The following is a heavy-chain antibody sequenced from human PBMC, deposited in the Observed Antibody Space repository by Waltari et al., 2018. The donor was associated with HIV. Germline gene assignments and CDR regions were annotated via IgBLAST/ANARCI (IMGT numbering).Heavy chain of an antibody. J-gene: IGHJ4*02. V-gene: IGHV4-59*01. Sequence: QVQLQESGPGLVKPSETLSLTCTVSGGSISSYYWSWIRQPPGKGLEWIGYIYYGGSTNYNPSLKSRVTRSVDTSKNQFSLKLSSVTAADTAVYYCARGGSGFDYWGQGTLVTVSS. CDR3: ARGGSGFDY. D-gene: IGHD2-15*01. CDR2: IYYGGST. CDR1: GGSISSYY.